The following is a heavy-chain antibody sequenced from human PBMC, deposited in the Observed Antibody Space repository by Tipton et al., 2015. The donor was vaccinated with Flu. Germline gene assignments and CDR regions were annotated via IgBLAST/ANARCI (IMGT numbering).Heavy chain of an antibody. V-gene: IGHV1-69*01. D-gene: IGHD2-2*02. CDR1: GGTFSSYA. Sequence: QLVQSGAEVKKPGSSVKVSCKASGGTFSSYAISWVRQAPGQGLEWMGGIIPIFGTANYAQKFQGRVTITADESTSTAYMELSSLRPEDTAVYYCARDEGYCSSTSCYSAFDIWGQGTMVTVSS. J-gene: IGHJ3*02. CDR2: IIPIFGTA. CDR3: ARDEGYCSSTSCYSAFDI.